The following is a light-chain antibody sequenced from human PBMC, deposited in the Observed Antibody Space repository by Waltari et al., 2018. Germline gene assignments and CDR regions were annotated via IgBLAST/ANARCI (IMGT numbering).Light chain of an antibody. CDR1: SSDVGGYDS. CDR3: SSYTSRSTLGI. CDR2: DVS. J-gene: IGLJ2*01. Sequence: QSALTQPASVSGSPGPSIPLSCSGTSSDVGGYDSVSWYQQHPGKAPKLLIYDVSNRPSGVSNRFSGSKSDNTASLTISGLQAEDEADYYCSSYTSRSTLGIFGGGTKLTVL. V-gene: IGLV2-14*03.